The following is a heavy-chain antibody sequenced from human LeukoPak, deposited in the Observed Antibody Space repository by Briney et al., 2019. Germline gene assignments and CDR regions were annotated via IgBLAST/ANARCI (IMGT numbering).Heavy chain of an antibody. CDR2: IIPILGIA. Sequence: ASVKVSCKASGGISISYAISWVRQAPGQGLEWMGRIIPILGIANYVQKFQGRVTITADKSTSTAYMELSSLRSEDTAVYYCATLDHAESSGELLDYWGQGTLVTVSS. CDR3: ATLDHAESSGELLDY. CDR1: GGISISYA. D-gene: IGHD1-26*01. V-gene: IGHV1-69*04. J-gene: IGHJ4*02.